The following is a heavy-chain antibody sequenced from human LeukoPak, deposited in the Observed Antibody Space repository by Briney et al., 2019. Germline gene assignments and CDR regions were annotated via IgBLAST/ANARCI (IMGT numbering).Heavy chain of an antibody. D-gene: IGHD2-8*01. CDR1: GGSISSSSYY. CDR3: ARGVSGYCTNGVCPKGYYYYMDV. J-gene: IGHJ6*03. CDR2: IYYSGST. Sequence: SETLSLTCTVSGGSISSSSYYWGWIRQPPGKGLEWIGSIYYSGSTYYNPSLKSRVTISVDTSKNQFSLKLSSVTAADTAVYYCARGVSGYCTNGVCPKGYYYYMDVWGKGTTVTVSS. V-gene: IGHV4-39*07.